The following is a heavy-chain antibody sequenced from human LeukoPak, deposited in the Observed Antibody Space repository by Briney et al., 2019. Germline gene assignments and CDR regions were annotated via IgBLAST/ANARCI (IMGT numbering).Heavy chain of an antibody. CDR2: ISYSGGT. Sequence: SETLSLTCTVSGGSISNYYWNWIRQPPGKGLEWVGHISYSGGTQYNPSLQSRVTISIDTSKNQYSLNLSSVTAADTAVYYCARRVIMSAAGVPDTWLDPWGQGILVTASS. D-gene: IGHD2-8*01. V-gene: IGHV4-59*08. J-gene: IGHJ5*02. CDR1: GGSISNYY. CDR3: ARRVIMSAAGVPDTWLDP.